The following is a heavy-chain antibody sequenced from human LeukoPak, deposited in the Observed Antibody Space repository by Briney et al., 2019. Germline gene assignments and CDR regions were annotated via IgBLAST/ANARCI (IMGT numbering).Heavy chain of an antibody. CDR3: AKESPYTSPRNYYFDY. J-gene: IGHJ4*02. Sequence: GESLRLSCTASGFTFSSFAMSWVRQAPGKGPEWVSALSRDSTATYYADCVKGRFTISRDDSKSTLSLQMNSLRAEDTAIYYCAKESPYTSPRNYYFDYWGQGTLVTVSS. D-gene: IGHD5-18*01. CDR1: GFTFSSFA. V-gene: IGHV3-23*01. CDR2: LSRDSTAT.